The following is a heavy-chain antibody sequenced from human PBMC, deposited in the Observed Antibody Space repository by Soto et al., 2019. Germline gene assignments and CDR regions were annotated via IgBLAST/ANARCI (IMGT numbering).Heavy chain of an antibody. Sequence: QVQLVQSGAEVKKPGSSVKVSCKASGGTFSSYAISWVRQAPGQGLEWMGGIIPIFGTANYAQKFQGRVTIIADESRSRAYMELSSMSAQYTAVYYCAREVVGCTNRVCYRDSWYFDLWGRGTLVTFAS. D-gene: IGHD2-8*01. CDR2: IIPIFGTA. CDR3: AREVVGCTNRVCYRDSWYFDL. CDR1: GGTFSSYA. J-gene: IGHJ2*01. V-gene: IGHV1-69*12.